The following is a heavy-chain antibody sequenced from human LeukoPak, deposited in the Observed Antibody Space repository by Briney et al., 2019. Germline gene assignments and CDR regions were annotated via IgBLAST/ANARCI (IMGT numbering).Heavy chain of an antibody. CDR1: GGSISSHY. D-gene: IGHD6-19*01. J-gene: IGHJ6*03. CDR3: ARVSHTSGWYLNYYYYYYMDV. V-gene: IGHV4-59*11. Sequence: PSETLSLTCTVSGGSISSHYWGWIRQPPGKGLEWIGYIYYSGSTNYNPSLKSRVTISVDTSKNQFSLKLSSVTAADTAVYYCARVSHTSGWYLNYYYYYYMDVWGKGTTVTVSS. CDR2: IYYSGST.